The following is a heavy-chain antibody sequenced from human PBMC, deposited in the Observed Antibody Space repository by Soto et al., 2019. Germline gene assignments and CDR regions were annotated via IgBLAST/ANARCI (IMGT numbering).Heavy chain of an antibody. CDR2: IYYSGST. J-gene: IGHJ4*02. V-gene: IGHV4-31*03. CDR3: ARDSSSGFYYFDY. CDR1: GGSISSGGYY. D-gene: IGHD6-6*01. Sequence: QVQLQESGPGLVKPSQTLSLTCTVSGGSISSGGYYWSWIRQHPGKGLEWIGDIYYSGSTYYNPSLKSRVTRSVDTSKNQFSLKLSSVTAADTAVYYCARDSSSGFYYFDYWGQGTLVTVSS.